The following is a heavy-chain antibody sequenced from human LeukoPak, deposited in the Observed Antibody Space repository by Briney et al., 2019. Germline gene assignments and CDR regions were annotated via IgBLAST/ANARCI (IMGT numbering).Heavy chain of an antibody. CDR2: IKQDGTEK. J-gene: IGHJ5*02. Sequence: LGGSLRLSCATSGFTFSHFWMSWVRQAPGKGLEWVANIKQDGTEKYYVDSVKGRFTISRDNAKNSLYLQMNTLRAEDTAVYYCARDRGSSWQLNWFDPWGQGTLVTVSS. D-gene: IGHD6-13*01. V-gene: IGHV3-7*04. CDR1: GFTFSHFW. CDR3: ARDRGSSWQLNWFDP.